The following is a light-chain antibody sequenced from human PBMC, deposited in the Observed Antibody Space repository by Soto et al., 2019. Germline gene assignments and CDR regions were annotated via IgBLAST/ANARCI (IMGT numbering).Light chain of an antibody. CDR3: AAWDDSLNGVI. CDR2: SSN. J-gene: IGLJ2*01. CDR1: SSNIGSHS. V-gene: IGLV1-44*01. Sequence: QSVLTQPPSASGAPGQRVTISCSGSSSNIGSHSVNWYQQLPGTAPTLLIYSSNQRPSGVPDRFSGSKSGTSASLAISGLQSEDEADYYCAAWDDSLNGVIFGGGTKLTVL.